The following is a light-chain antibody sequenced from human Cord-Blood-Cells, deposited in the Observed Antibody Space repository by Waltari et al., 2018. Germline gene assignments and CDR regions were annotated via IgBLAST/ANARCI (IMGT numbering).Light chain of an antibody. CDR2: GAS. V-gene: IGKV3-15*01. CDR3: QQYNNWART. J-gene: IGKJ1*01. CDR1: QSVSSN. Sequence: EIVMTQSPATLSVSPGERATLSCRASQSVSSNLAWYQQKPDQAPRLLIYGASTRATGIPARFSGSGSGTEFTLTGSRLQSEDFAVYYCQQYNNWARTFGQGTKVEIK.